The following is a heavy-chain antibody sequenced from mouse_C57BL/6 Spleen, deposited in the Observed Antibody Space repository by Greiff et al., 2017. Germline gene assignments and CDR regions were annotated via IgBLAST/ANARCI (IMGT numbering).Heavy chain of an antibody. V-gene: IGHV1-59*01. Sequence: VQLQQSGAELVRPGASVKLSCKASGYNFTSYWMHWVKQRPGQGLEWIGGIDPSDGDTKYTQKFKGKATLTADTSSNTAYMQLSSLTSEDSAVYYCALFYCGISYGFAYWGQGTLVTVSA. CDR1: GYNFTSYW. CDR2: IDPSDGDT. D-gene: IGHD1-1*01. CDR3: ALFYCGISYGFAY. J-gene: IGHJ3*01.